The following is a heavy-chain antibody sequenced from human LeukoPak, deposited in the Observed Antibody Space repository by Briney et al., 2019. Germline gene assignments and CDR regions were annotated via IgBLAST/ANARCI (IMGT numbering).Heavy chain of an antibody. V-gene: IGHV1-8*01. D-gene: IGHD6-19*01. CDR1: GYTFTNYD. CDR3: ARRAGFVYQSSGYYYFDS. CDR2: MNPNSGNR. Sequence: ASVKVACKASGYTFTNYDINWVRQGTGQGLEWIGWMNPNSGNRGFAQKVQDRVTMTRDTAISTLYMEVRSLRSEDTAVYYCARRAGFVYQSSGYYYFDSWSQGTLVTVSS. J-gene: IGHJ4*02.